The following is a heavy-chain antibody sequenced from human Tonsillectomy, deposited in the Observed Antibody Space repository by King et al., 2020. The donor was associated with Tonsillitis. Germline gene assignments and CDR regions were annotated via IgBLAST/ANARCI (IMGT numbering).Heavy chain of an antibody. CDR1: GFPFSSYA. Sequence: VQLVESGGGVVQPGRSLRLSCAASGFPFSSYAMHWVRQAPGKGLEWVAVISYDGSNKYYADSVKGRFTISRDNSKNTLYLQMNSLRAEDTAVYYCARGLYWPRVITPYYFDYWGQGTLVTVSS. V-gene: IGHV3-30-3*01. J-gene: IGHJ4*02. CDR2: ISYDGSNK. CDR3: ARGLYWPRVITPYYFDY. D-gene: IGHD3-10*01.